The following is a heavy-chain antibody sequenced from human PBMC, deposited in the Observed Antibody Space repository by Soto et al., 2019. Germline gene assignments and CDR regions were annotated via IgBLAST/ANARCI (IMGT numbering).Heavy chain of an antibody. CDR3: ARDDGIDKYYYDSSGHSRPY. D-gene: IGHD3-22*01. CDR2: IWYDGSNK. CDR1: GFTFSSYG. J-gene: IGHJ4*02. Sequence: QPGGSLRLSCAASGFTFSSYGMHWVRQAPGKGLEWVAVIWYDGSNKYYADSVKGRFTISRDNSKNTLYLQMNSLRAGDTAVYYCARDDGIDKYYYDSSGHSRPYWGQGTLVTVSS. V-gene: IGHV3-33*01.